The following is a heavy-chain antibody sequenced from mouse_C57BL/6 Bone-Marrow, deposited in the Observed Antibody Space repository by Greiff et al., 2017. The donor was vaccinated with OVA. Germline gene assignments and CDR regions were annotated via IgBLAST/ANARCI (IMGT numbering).Heavy chain of an antibody. Sequence: QVQLQQSGAELVKPGASVKMSCKASGYTFTSYWITWVKQRPGQGLEWIGDIYPGSGSTNYNEKFKSKATLTVDTSSSTAYMQLSSLTSEDSAVYYCARGESFWFFYYAMDYWGQGTSVTVSS. D-gene: IGHD1-3*01. CDR2: IYPGSGST. V-gene: IGHV1-55*01. CDR3: ARGESFWFFYYAMDY. CDR1: GYTFTSYW. J-gene: IGHJ4*01.